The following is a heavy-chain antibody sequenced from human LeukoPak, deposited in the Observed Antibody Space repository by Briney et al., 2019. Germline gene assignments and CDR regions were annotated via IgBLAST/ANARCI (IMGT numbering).Heavy chain of an antibody. D-gene: IGHD3-9*01. CDR2: IYYSGST. J-gene: IGHJ4*02. V-gene: IGHV4-39*01. CDR1: GGSISSSSYY. Sequence: PSETLSLTCTVSGGSISSSSYYWGWIRQPPGKGLEWIGSIYYSGSTYYNPSLKSRVTISVDTSKNQFSLKLSSVTAAHTAVYYCASNVLRYFDWFLAAGYYFDYWGQGTLVTVSS. CDR3: ASNVLRYFDWFLAAGYYFDY.